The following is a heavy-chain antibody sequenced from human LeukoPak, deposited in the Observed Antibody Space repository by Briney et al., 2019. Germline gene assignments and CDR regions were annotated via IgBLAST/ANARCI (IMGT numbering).Heavy chain of an antibody. CDR1: GGSISSTNW. D-gene: IGHD2/OR15-2a*01. V-gene: IGHV4-4*02. CDR2: VHLDGRT. J-gene: IGHJ4*02. Sequence: PSETLSLTCGVSGGSISSTNWWTLVRQPPGKGLEWIGEVHLDGRTNYNPSLQSRLTMSVDFSENHISLKLTSVTAADTAVYYCAREGGPFRPLDYSGQGTLVTVSS. CDR3: AREGGPFRPLDY.